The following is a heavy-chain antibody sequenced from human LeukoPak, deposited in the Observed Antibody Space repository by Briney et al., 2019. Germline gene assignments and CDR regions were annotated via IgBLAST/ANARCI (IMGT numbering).Heavy chain of an antibody. J-gene: IGHJ5*02. Sequence: SETLSLTCAVYGGSFSGYYWSWIRQPPGKGLEWIGEINHSGSTNYNPSLKSRVTISVDTSKNQFSLKLSSVTAADTAVYYCARVYRRLRSPSQPGYNWFDPWGQRTLVTVSS. CDR3: ARVYRRLRSPSQPGYNWFDP. CDR2: INHSGST. D-gene: IGHD3-16*01. CDR1: GGSFSGYY. V-gene: IGHV4-34*01.